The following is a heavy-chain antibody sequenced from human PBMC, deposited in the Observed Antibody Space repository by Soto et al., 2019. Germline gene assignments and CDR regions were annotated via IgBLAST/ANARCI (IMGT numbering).Heavy chain of an antibody. V-gene: IGHV2-5*02. D-gene: IGHD3-3*01. CDR1: GFSLTTSGVG. CDR2: IYWDDDK. J-gene: IGHJ4*02. Sequence: QITLNESGPTVVRPTETLTLTCRFSGFSLTTSGVGVGWIRQSPGKAPEWLALIYWDDDKRYSASLKSRLTITKDTSKNPVVLTLSDLDPTHTATYYCAHRVLRTVFGLVTTTAIYFDFWGQGTPVAVSS. CDR3: AHRVLRTVFGLVTTTAIYFDF.